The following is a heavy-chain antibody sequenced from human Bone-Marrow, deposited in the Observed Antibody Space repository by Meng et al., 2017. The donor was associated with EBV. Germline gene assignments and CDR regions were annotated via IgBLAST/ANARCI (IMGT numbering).Heavy chain of an antibody. J-gene: IGHJ4*02. CDR2: IHPSSSGK. CDR3: AMGLATDFEY. V-gene: IGHV1-2*02. D-gene: IGHD5-12*01. Sequence: VQYGCDVKKPEHSLQLTCKASGYPLMGYYTHWVRQAPGKGLDWVGWIHPSSSGKKYAEKFQGRVPMNRDTSITTAFMELSSLKSDDTAVYSCAMGLATDFEYWGQGMLVNVS. CDR1: GYPLMGYY.